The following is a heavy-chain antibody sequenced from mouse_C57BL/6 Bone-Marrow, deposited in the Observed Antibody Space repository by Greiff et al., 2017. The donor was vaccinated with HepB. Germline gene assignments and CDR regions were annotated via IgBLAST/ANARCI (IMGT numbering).Heavy chain of an antibody. Sequence: DVQLQESGPGLVKPSQSLSLTCSVTGYSITSGYYWNWIRQFPGNKLEWMGYISYDGSNNYNPSLKNRISITRDTSKNQFFLKLNSVTTEDTATYYCASTLYAMDDWGQGTSVTVSS. CDR2: ISYDGSN. CDR1: GYSITSGYY. CDR3: ASTLYAMDD. J-gene: IGHJ4*01. V-gene: IGHV3-6*01.